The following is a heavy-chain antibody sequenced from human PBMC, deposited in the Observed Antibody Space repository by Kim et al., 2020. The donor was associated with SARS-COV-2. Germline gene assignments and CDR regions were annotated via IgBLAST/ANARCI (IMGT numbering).Heavy chain of an antibody. CDR1: GFTFSSYG. J-gene: IGHJ4*01. V-gene: IGHV3-30*18. CDR2: ISYDGSNK. D-gene: IGHD3-22*01. Sequence: GGSLRLSCAASGFTFSSYGMHWVRQAPGKGLEWVAVISYDGSNKYYADSVKGRFTISRDNSKNTLYLQMNSLRAEDTAVYYCAKTYYYDSSGYPYYFDY. CDR3: AKTYYYDSSGYPYYFDY.